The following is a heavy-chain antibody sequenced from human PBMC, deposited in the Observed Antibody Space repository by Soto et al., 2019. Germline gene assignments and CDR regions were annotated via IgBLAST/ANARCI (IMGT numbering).Heavy chain of an antibody. V-gene: IGHV1-18*04. Sequence: ASVKVSCKASGYTFTSYGISWGRQAPGQGLEWMGWISAYNGNTNYAQKLQGRVTMTTDTSTSTAYMELRSLRSDDTAVYYCARDPKWLLRDLHRGDVWGQGTTVTVSS. CDR1: GYTFTSYG. CDR3: ARDPKWLLRDLHRGDV. J-gene: IGHJ6*02. CDR2: ISAYNGNT. D-gene: IGHD6-19*01.